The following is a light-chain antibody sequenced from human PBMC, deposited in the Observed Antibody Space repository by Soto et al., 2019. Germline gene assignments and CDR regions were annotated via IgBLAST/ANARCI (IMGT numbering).Light chain of an antibody. CDR2: DAS. CDR1: QSVSSN. Sequence: EIVLTQSPDTLSLSPGERATLSCRASQSVSSNLAWYQQKPGQAPRLLIYDASNRATGVPARFSGSGSGTDFTLTISSLEPEDFAVYYCQQRGNWPLTFGGGTKVEIK. J-gene: IGKJ4*01. CDR3: QQRGNWPLT. V-gene: IGKV3-11*01.